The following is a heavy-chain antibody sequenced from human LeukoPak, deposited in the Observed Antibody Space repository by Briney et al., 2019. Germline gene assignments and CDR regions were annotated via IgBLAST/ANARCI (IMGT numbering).Heavy chain of an antibody. Sequence: QPGRSLRLSCAASGFTFNTYAMHWVRQAPGKGLEWVAVVWYDGSDTYYGDSVKGRFTISRDNSKNTLYLQMNSLRGEDTAVYYCARGGSTWCYFDYWGQGTLVTVSS. CDR1: GFTFNTYA. V-gene: IGHV3-33*01. J-gene: IGHJ4*02. D-gene: IGHD6-13*01. CDR3: ARGGSTWCYFDY. CDR2: VWYDGSDT.